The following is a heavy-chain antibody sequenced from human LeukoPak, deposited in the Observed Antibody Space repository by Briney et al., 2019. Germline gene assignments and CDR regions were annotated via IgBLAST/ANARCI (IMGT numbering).Heavy chain of an antibody. CDR1: GFTFSSYR. CDR3: ARVGRDSSGYYLDY. CDR2: ISSDGSST. D-gene: IGHD3-22*01. J-gene: IGHJ4*02. Sequence: GGSLRLSCAASGFTFSSYRMHWVRQAPGKGLVWVSRISSDGSSTSYADSVKGRFTISRDNAKNTLYLQMNSLRAEDTAVYYCARVGRDSSGYYLDYWGQGTLVTVSS. V-gene: IGHV3-74*01.